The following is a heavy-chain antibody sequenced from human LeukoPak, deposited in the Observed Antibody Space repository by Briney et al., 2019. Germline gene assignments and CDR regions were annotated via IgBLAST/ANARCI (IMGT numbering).Heavy chain of an antibody. CDR1: GGSISSYY. J-gene: IGHJ4*02. D-gene: IGHD6-6*01. V-gene: IGHV4-59*08. CDR2: IYYSGST. Sequence: SETLSLTCSVSGGSISSYYWNWIRQPPGKGLEWIAYIYYSGSTKYNPSLKSRVTISVDTSKNQFSLKLSSVTAADTAVYYCARHPIAAPDYWGQGTLVTVSS. CDR3: ARHPIAAPDY.